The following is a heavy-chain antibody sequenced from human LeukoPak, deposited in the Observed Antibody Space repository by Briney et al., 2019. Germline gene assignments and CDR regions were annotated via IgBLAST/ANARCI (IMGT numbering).Heavy chain of an antibody. J-gene: IGHJ3*02. Sequence: SETLSLTCSASGGSISSYYWSWLRQPAGKGLEWIGRIHTRGGTEYNPSLKNRVTMSIDTSKNQFSLKLISVTAADTAVYFCARDDNSGYSDDAFDIWGQGTLVTVSS. D-gene: IGHD5-12*01. V-gene: IGHV4-4*07. CDR3: ARDDNSGYSDDAFDI. CDR2: IHTRGGT. CDR1: GGSISSYY.